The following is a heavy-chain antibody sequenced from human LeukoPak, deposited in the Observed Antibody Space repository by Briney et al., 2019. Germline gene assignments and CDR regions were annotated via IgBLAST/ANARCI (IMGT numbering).Heavy chain of an antibody. D-gene: IGHD3-9*01. CDR3: ARESQYYDILTGYYSTFFDY. CDR1: GYTFTSYY. Sequence: GASVKVSCKASGYTFTSYYMHWERQAPGQGLEWMGIINPSGGSTSYAQKFQGRVTMTRDTSTSTVYMELSSLRSEDTAVYYCARESQYYDILTGYYSTFFDYWGQGTLVTVSS. V-gene: IGHV1-46*01. J-gene: IGHJ4*02. CDR2: INPSGGST.